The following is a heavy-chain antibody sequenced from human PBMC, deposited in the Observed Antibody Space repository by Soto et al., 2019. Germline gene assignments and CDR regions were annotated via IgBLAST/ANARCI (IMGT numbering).Heavy chain of an antibody. CDR1: DSSIRGTY. CDR3: ARSVAVPGEHIDY. CDR2: VYYTGST. D-gene: IGHD6-19*01. J-gene: IGHJ4*02. Sequence: SDTLSLTCSVSDSSIRGTYSSGIRQSPGKGLEWLGYVYYTGSTNYSPSLTSRVSISVDTSKNEYSLRLSSVNAAETAVYFRARSVAVPGEHIDYWGQGTQVTVSS. V-gene: IGHV4-59*01.